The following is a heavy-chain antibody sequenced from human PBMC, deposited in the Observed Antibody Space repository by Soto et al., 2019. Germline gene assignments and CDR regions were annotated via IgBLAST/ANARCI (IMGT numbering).Heavy chain of an antibody. Sequence: ESGGDLVQPGGSLRLSCAASGFTFSDHYMDWVRQAPGKGLEWVGRIRNKANRYTTEYAASVKGRFTISRDDSKNSLYLQMNSLKTEDTAVYYCTRVRSSSWGLDDFDMWGQGTMVTVSS. D-gene: IGHD6-13*01. CDR1: GFTFSDHY. CDR3: TRVRSSSWGLDDFDM. CDR2: IRNKANRYTT. V-gene: IGHV3-72*01. J-gene: IGHJ3*02.